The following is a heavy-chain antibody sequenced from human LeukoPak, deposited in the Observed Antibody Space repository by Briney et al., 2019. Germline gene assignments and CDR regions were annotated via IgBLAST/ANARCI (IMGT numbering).Heavy chain of an antibody. CDR3: ARVGRSRGSLPNSYYYMDV. Sequence: SVKVSCNASGDIFNSYSVSWVRQAPGQGLEWMGGIIPIFGSTNYAQKFQGGVTITTDQSTRTAYMELNSLSSDDTAVYYCARVGRSRGSLPNSYYYMDVSGKGTTVTVSS. CDR1: GDIFNSYS. V-gene: IGHV1-69*05. J-gene: IGHJ6*03. CDR2: IIPIFGST. D-gene: IGHD1-26*01.